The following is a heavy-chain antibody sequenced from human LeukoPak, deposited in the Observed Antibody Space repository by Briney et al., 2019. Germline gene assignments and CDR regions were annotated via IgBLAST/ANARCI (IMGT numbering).Heavy chain of an antibody. CDR1: GFTFGDYA. V-gene: IGHV3-49*03. CDR3: TRDRPPWSSGWYPPFDY. CDR2: IRSKAYGGTT. J-gene: IGHJ4*02. Sequence: GGSLRLSCTASGFTFGDYAMSWFRQAPGKGLEWVGFIRSKAYGGTTEYAASVKGRFTISRDDSKSIAYLQMNSLKTEDIAVYYCTRDRPPWSSGWYPPFDYWGQGTLVTVSS. D-gene: IGHD6-19*01.